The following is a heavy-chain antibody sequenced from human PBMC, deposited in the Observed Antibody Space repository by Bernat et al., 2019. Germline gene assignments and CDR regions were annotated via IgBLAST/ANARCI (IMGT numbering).Heavy chain of an antibody. J-gene: IGHJ6*02. CDR3: ARGNDYFGMDV. V-gene: IGHV4-61*02. Sequence: QVQLQESGPGLVKPSQTLSLTCTVSGGSISSGSYYWSWIRQSAGKGLKWIGRIYTSGSTNYNPSLKSRVTMSVDTSKKQVSLKLNSVTAADTAVYYCARGNDYFGMDVWGQGTTVTVSS. CDR2: IYTSGST. CDR1: GGSISSGSYY.